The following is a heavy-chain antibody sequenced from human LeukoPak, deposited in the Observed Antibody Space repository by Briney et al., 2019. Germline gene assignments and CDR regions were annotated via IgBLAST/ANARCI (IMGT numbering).Heavy chain of an antibody. D-gene: IGHD3-9*01. CDR1: GRTFSSYA. CDR2: IIPIFGTA. Sequence: ASVKVSCKASGRTFSSYAISWVRQAPGQGLEWMGGIIPIFGTANYAQKFQGRVTITADESTSTAYMELSSLRSEDTAVYYCASLSDILTGSEFDYWGQGTLVTVSS. CDR3: ASLSDILTGSEFDY. J-gene: IGHJ4*02. V-gene: IGHV1-69*13.